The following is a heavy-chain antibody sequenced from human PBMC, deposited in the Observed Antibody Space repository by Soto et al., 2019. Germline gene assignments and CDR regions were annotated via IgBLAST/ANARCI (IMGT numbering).Heavy chain of an antibody. J-gene: IGHJ4*02. V-gene: IGHV4-59*01. Sequence: SETPSLTRPVSGGSISSYYWSWNRPPPGEGLEWIGFIYYSGSTNYNPSLKSRVTISVDTSKNQFSLKLSSVTAADTAVYYCARVSPPPYYDFWSGYYTGIGDFDYWGQGTLVTVSS. CDR1: GGSISSYY. CDR3: ARVSPPPYYDFWSGYYTGIGDFDY. D-gene: IGHD3-3*01. CDR2: IYYSGST.